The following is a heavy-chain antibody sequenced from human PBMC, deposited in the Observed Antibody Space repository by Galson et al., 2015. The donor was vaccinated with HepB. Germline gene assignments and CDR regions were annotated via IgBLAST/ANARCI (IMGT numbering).Heavy chain of an antibody. CDR1: GFTFSSYS. D-gene: IGHD3-22*01. CDR2: ISSSSSTI. CDR3: ARRAMIVVGPTNDAFDI. Sequence: SLRLSCAASGFTFSSYSMNWVRQAPGKGLEWVSYISSSSSTIYYADSVKGRFTISRDNAKNSLYLQMNSLRAEDTAVYYCARRAMIVVGPTNDAFDIWGQGTMVTVSS. J-gene: IGHJ3*02. V-gene: IGHV3-48*01.